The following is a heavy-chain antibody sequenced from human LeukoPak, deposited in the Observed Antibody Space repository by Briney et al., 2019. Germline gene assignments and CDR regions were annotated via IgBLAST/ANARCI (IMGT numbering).Heavy chain of an antibody. Sequence: GSLRLSCAASGFTFSSYWMSWVRQAPGKGLEWVANIKQDGSEKYYVDSVKGRFTISRDNAKISLYLQMNSLRAEDTAVYYCASQSTPVTIFDYWGQGTLVTVSS. CDR2: IKQDGSEK. D-gene: IGHD4-17*01. CDR1: GFTFSSYW. V-gene: IGHV3-7*01. CDR3: ASQSTPVTIFDY. J-gene: IGHJ4*02.